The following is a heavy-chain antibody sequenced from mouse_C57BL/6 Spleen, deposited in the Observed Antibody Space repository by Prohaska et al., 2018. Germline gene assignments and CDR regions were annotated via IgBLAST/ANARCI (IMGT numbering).Heavy chain of an antibody. Sequence: QVQLQQPGAELVRPGSSVKLSCKASGYTFTSYWMHWVKQRPIHGLEWIGNIDPSDSETHYNQKFKEKATLTVDKYSSTAYMQLSSLTSEDSAVYYCAREGDYGSSYLFAYWGQGTLVTVSA. V-gene: IGHV1-52*01. CDR2: IDPSDSET. CDR3: AREGDYGSSYLFAY. D-gene: IGHD1-1*01. J-gene: IGHJ3*01. CDR1: GYTFTSYW.